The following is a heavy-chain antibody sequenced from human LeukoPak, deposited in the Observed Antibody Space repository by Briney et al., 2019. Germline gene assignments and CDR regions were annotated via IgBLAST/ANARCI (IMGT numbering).Heavy chain of an antibody. CDR2: ISAYNGNT. J-gene: IGHJ4*02. CDR3: ARDQSDTAMADDY. CDR1: GYTFTSYG. V-gene: IGHV1-18*01. D-gene: IGHD5-18*01. Sequence: ASVKVSCKASGYTFTSYGISWVRQAPGQGLEWMGWISAYNGNTNYAQEPQGRVTMTTDTSTSTAYTELRSLRSDDTAVYYCARDQSDTAMADDYWGQGTLVTVSS.